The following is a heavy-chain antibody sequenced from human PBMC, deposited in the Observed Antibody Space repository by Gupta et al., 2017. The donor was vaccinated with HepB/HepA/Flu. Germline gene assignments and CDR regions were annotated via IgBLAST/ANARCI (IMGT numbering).Heavy chain of an antibody. V-gene: IGHV1-69*01. J-gene: IGHJ6*03. CDR2: IIPIFGTA. D-gene: IGHD3-3*02. Sequence: QVQLVQSGAEVKKPGSSVKVSCKASGGTFSSYAISWVRQAPGQGLEWMGGIIPIFGTANYAQKFQGRVTITADESTSTAYMELSSLRSEDTAVYYCARDRRLASQQYYYYYYMDVWGKGTTVTVSS. CDR3: ARDRRLASQQYYYYYYMDV. CDR1: GGTFSSYA.